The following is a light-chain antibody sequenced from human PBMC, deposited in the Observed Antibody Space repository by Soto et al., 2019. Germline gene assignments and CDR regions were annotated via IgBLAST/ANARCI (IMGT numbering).Light chain of an antibody. CDR3: GTWDSSPSAGV. CDR1: SSNIGNNF. CDR2: DNN. V-gene: IGLV1-51*01. J-gene: IGLJ3*02. Sequence: QSVLTQPPSVSAAPGQKVTISCSGNSSNIGNNFVSWYQQLPGTAPKLLIYDNNKRPSGIPDRFSGSKSGTSATLGITGLQTGDEADYYCGTWDSSPSAGVFGGGTKLTVL.